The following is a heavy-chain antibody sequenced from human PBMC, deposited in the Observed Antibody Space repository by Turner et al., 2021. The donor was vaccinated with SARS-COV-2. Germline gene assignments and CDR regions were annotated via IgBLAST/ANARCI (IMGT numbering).Heavy chain of an antibody. D-gene: IGHD6-6*01. Sequence: QVQLQESGPGLVKPSETLSLTCTVSGGAISRSAYYWGWIRQPPGKGLEWIGSIYYSGSTYYNPSLRSRVAISVDTSKNQFSLRLSSVTAADTAVYYCARDRVQLGPVGMDVWGQGTTVTVSS. J-gene: IGHJ6*02. CDR2: IYYSGST. CDR3: ARDRVQLGPVGMDV. CDR1: GGAISRSAYY. V-gene: IGHV4-39*07.